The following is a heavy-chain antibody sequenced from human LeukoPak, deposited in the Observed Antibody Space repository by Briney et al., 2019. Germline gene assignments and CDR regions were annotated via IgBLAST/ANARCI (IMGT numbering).Heavy chain of an antibody. CDR3: ASSSREIAPEDAFDI. Sequence: AAVTVSRMASGYTFTSYFINSVRQAARQGLEGMGWMNPNSGNSAYAQKFQGRVTITRNTSISTAYMELSSLRSEDTAVYYCASSSREIAPEDAFDIWGQGTMVTVSS. V-gene: IGHV1-8*03. CDR2: MNPNSGNS. D-gene: IGHD6-25*01. J-gene: IGHJ3*02. CDR1: GYTFTSYF.